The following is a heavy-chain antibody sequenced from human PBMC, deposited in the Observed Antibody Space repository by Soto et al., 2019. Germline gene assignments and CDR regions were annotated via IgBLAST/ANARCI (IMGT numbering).Heavy chain of an antibody. CDR3: ARDRGGDDFWSGYYGMDV. V-gene: IGHV4-34*01. CDR2: INHSGST. CDR1: GGSFSGYY. D-gene: IGHD3-3*01. Sequence: PSETLSLTCAVYGGSFSGYYWSWIRQPPGKGLEWIGEINHSGSTNYNPSLKSRVTISVDTSKNQFSLKLSSVTAADTAVYYCARDRGGDDFWSGYYGMDVWGQGTTVTVSS. J-gene: IGHJ6*02.